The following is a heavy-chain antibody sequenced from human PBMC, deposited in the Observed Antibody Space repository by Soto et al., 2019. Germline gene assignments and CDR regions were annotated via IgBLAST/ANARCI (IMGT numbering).Heavy chain of an antibody. CDR3: ARAGQIAAAGTGVDY. V-gene: IGHV3-66*01. D-gene: IGHD6-13*01. Sequence: EVQLVESGGGLVQPGGSLRLSCAASGFTVSSNYMSWVRQAPGKGLEWVSVIYSGGSTYYADSVRGRFTISRDNSKNTLYLQMNSLRAEDTAVYYCARAGQIAAAGTGVDYWGQGTLVTVSS. J-gene: IGHJ4*02. CDR1: GFTVSSNY. CDR2: IYSGGST.